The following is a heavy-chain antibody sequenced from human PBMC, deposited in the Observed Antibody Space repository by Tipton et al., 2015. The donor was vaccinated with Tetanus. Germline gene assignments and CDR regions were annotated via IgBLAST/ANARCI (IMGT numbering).Heavy chain of an antibody. Sequence: QSGPEVKKPGSSVKVSCETSGGSFSTYVTSWVRQAPGQGLEWMGWINPNSGGTNYAQKFQGRVTISRDNAKNFLYLQMNSLRPEDTALYYCAKDSVAGGVANFDYWGQGTLVTVSS. CDR2: INPNSGGT. CDR3: AKDSVAGGVANFDY. D-gene: IGHD2-15*01. CDR1: GGSFSTYV. J-gene: IGHJ4*02. V-gene: IGHV1-2*02.